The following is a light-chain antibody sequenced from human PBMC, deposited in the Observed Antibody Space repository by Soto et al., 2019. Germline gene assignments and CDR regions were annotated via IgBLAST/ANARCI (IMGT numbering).Light chain of an antibody. CDR2: GAS. J-gene: IGKJ1*01. Sequence: EIVMTQSPATLSVSPGERATLSCRASQSVSSNLAWYQQKLGQAPRLLIYGASTRATGIPARFSGSGSGTEFTLTITSLQSEDFAVYYCQQSNNWPWTFGQGTKVEIQ. CDR3: QQSNNWPWT. CDR1: QSVSSN. V-gene: IGKV3-15*01.